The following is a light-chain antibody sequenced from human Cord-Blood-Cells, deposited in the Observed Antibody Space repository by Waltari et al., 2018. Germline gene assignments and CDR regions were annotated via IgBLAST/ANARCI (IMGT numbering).Light chain of an antibody. CDR2: AAS. CDR1: QSISSY. J-gene: IGKJ3*01. Sequence: DIQMTQSPSSLSASVGDRVTITCRASQSISSYLNWYQQKPGKAPNLLIYAASSLQSGVPSRFSGSGSGTDFTLTISSLQPEDFATYYCQQSYSTPFFGPGTKVDIK. CDR3: QQSYSTPF. V-gene: IGKV1-39*01.